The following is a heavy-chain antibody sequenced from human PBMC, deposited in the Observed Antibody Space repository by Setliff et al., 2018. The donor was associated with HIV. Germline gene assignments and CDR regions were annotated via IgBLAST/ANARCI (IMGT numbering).Heavy chain of an antibody. Sequence: PSETLSLTCTVSGGSISSYYWSWIRQPPGKGLEWIGYIDNSGSTNYNPSLKSRVTISVDTSKNQISLKLSSVTAADTAMYYCARRGYSYGERVYYYYMDVWGKGTTVTVSS. CDR1: GGSISSYY. V-gene: IGHV4-4*09. CDR2: IDNSGST. CDR3: ARRGYSYGERVYYYYMDV. J-gene: IGHJ6*03. D-gene: IGHD5-18*01.